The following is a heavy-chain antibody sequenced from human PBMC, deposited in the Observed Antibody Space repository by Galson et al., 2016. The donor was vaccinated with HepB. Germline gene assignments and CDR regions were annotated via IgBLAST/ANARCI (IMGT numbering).Heavy chain of an antibody. Sequence: LRLSCAASGFTFSSYYMHWVRQAPGKGLVWVSRINRDESSTSYADYVKGRFTISRDNAKNTLYLQMNSLRAEDTAVYYCERASYYYDSSDYRASYYFDYWGQGTLVTVSS. CDR2: INRDESST. CDR1: GFTFSSYY. D-gene: IGHD3-22*01. V-gene: IGHV3-74*01. J-gene: IGHJ4*02. CDR3: ERASYYYDSSDYRASYYFDY.